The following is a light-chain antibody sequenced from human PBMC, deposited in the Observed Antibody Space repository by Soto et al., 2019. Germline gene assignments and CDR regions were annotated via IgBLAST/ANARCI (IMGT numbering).Light chain of an antibody. CDR1: TGAVTSGHY. Sequence: QTVVTQEPSLTVSPGGTVTLTCGSSTGAVTSGHYPYWFQQKPGQAPRTLIYDTRNKHSWTPARFSGSLLGGKAALTLSGAQPEDEAVYYCLFSLSGARVFGGGIQLTVL. CDR3: LFSLSGARV. J-gene: IGLJ7*01. CDR2: DTR. V-gene: IGLV7-46*01.